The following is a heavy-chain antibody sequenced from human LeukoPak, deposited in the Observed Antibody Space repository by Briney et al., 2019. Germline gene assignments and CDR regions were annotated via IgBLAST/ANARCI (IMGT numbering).Heavy chain of an antibody. CDR2: IIPIFGTA. Sequence: GASVKVSCKASGGTFSSYAISWVRQAPGQGLEWMGGIIPIFGTANYAQKFQGRVTITTDESTSTAYMELSSLRSEDTAVYYCAREGPNEYSSSYYFDYWGQGTLVTVSS. J-gene: IGHJ4*02. CDR3: AREGPNEYSSSYYFDY. CDR1: GGTFSSYA. D-gene: IGHD6-6*01. V-gene: IGHV1-69*05.